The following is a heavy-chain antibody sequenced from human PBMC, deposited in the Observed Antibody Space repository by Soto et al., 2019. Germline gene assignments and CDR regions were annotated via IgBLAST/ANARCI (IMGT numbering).Heavy chain of an antibody. CDR2: IYYSGST. J-gene: IGHJ4*02. CDR3: ARDGDYYDSSGYYWRYFDY. Sequence: SETLSLTCTVSGGSISSSSYYWGWIRQPPGKGLEWIGSIYYSGSTYYNPSLKSRVTISVDTSKNQFSLKLSSVTAADTAVYYCARDGDYYDSSGYYWRYFDYWGQGTLVTVSS. V-gene: IGHV4-39*02. CDR1: GGSISSSSYY. D-gene: IGHD3-22*01.